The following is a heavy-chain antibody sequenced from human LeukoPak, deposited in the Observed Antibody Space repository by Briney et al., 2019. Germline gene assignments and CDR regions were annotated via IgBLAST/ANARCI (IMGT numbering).Heavy chain of an antibody. CDR3: AASGSYYLNWFDP. CDR1: GFTFSNYA. J-gene: IGHJ5*02. D-gene: IGHD3-10*01. Sequence: PGGSLRLSCAASGFTFSNYAMSWVRKAPGEVLEWGSVISGSGDRTYYADAVKGRFTSSRDNSKNTLYLQMNSLRAEDTAVYYCAASGSYYLNWFDPWGQATLVTVSS. V-gene: IGHV3-23*01. CDR2: ISGSGDRT.